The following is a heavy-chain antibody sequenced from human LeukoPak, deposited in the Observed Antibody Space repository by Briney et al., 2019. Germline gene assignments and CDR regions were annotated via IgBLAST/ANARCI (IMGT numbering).Heavy chain of an antibody. V-gene: IGHV3-43*02. Sequence: GGSLRLSCAASGFTFDDYGMHWVRQAPGKGLEWVSLISGDGGSTYQADSVEGRFTISRDNSKNSLYLQMNSLRTEDTALYYCAKDMGGSGRNWASNWFDPWGQGTLVIVSS. CDR1: GFTFDDYG. J-gene: IGHJ5*02. D-gene: IGHD1-26*01. CDR2: ISGDGGST. CDR3: AKDMGGSGRNWASNWFDP.